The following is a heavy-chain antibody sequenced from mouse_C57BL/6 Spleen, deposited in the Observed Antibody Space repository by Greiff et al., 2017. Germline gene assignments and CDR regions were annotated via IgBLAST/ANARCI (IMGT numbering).Heavy chain of an antibody. CDR3: ARDSSGPAWFAY. CDR1: GYTFTSYW. D-gene: IGHD3-2*02. J-gene: IGHJ3*01. Sequence: VQLQQPGAELVMPGASVKLSCKASGYTFTSYWMHWVKQRPGQGLEWIGEIDPSDSYTNYNQKFKGKSTLTVDKSSSTAYMQLSSLTSEDSAVYYCARDSSGPAWFAYWGQGTLVTVSA. V-gene: IGHV1-69*01. CDR2: IDPSDSYT.